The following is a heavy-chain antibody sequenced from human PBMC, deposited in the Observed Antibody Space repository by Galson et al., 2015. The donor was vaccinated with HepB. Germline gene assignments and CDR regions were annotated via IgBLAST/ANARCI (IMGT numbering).Heavy chain of an antibody. J-gene: IGHJ4*02. CDR1: GSTFVNYA. CDR3: ATTEKYQLLFGAFDY. D-gene: IGHD2-2*01. V-gene: IGHV1-69*13. CDR2: IIPFFGTP. Sequence: SVKVSCKASGSTFVNYAINWVRQAPGQGLEWMGDIIPFFGTPNYGQKFQGRVTITADEASSTAYMEMSSLRSEDTAVYYCATTEKYQLLFGAFDYWGQGTLVTVSS.